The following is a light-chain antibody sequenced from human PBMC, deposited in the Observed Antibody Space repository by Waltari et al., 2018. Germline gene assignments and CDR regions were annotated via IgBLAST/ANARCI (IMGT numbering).Light chain of an antibody. J-gene: IGLJ2*01. CDR2: DDL. CDR1: SSDVGAYNS. Sequence: QSALTQPRPVSGSPRQSVTISCTGTSSDVGAYNSVSWFQQHPVKAPKLMIYDDLKRPSGDPGRCCGSKSGNSACLAISGLQPDDEADYYCCSYARGDTVEVLFGGGTKVTVL. V-gene: IGLV2-11*01. CDR3: CSYARGDTVEVL.